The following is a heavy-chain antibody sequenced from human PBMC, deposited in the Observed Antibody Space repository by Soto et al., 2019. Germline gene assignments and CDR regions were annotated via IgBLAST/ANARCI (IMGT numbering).Heavy chain of an antibody. CDR1: GFTFISYI. CDR3: ARGIISSSLVTFDV. Sequence: GGYRRLSCAASGFTFISYIMHWVRQAPGKGLEWISTISSTSTNIYYADSVKGRFTISRDNPKNSLFLQMNSLRAEDMAVYYCARGIISSSLVTFDVWGQGTVVTVSS. J-gene: IGHJ3*01. V-gene: IGHV3-21*01. CDR2: ISSTSTNI. D-gene: IGHD2-2*01.